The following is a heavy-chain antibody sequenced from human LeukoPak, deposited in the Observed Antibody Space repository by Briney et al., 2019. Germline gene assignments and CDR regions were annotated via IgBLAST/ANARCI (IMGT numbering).Heavy chain of an antibody. D-gene: IGHD3-10*01. CDR1: GYTFTSYG. Sequence: AASVKVSCKASGYTFTSYGISWVRQAPGQGLEWMGWISAYNGNTNYAQKLQGRVTMTTDTSTSTAYMELRSLRSDDTAVYYCARDSSWLGELTPDYYYYYGMDVWGQGTTVTVSS. J-gene: IGHJ6*02. V-gene: IGHV1-18*01. CDR3: ARDSSWLGELTPDYYYYYGMDV. CDR2: ISAYNGNT.